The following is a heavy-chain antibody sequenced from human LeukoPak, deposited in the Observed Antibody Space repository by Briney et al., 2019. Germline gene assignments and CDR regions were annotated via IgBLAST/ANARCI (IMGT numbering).Heavy chain of an antibody. CDR2: INSDGSST. CDR3: ARRSPTGYFDY. CDR1: GFTVSSYW. J-gene: IGHJ4*02. D-gene: IGHD4-17*01. V-gene: IGHV3-74*01. Sequence: QAGGSLRLSCAASGFTVSSYWMHWVRQAPGKGLVWVSRINSDGSSTSYADSVKGRFTISRDNAKNTLYLQMNSLRAEDTAVYYCARRSPTGYFDYWGQGTLVTVSS.